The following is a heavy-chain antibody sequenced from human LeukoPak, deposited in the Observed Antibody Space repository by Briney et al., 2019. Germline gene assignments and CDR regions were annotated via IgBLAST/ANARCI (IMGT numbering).Heavy chain of an antibody. Sequence: SETLSLTYTVSGGSISSSSYYWGWIRQPPGKGLEWIGNIYYSGSTYYNPSLKSRVTISLDTSKNQFSLKLSSVTAADTAVYYCTRGSIAYYYMDVWGKGTTVTISS. V-gene: IGHV4-39*07. CDR2: IYYSGST. J-gene: IGHJ6*03. CDR3: TRGSIAYYYMDV. D-gene: IGHD3-22*01. CDR1: GGSISSSSYY.